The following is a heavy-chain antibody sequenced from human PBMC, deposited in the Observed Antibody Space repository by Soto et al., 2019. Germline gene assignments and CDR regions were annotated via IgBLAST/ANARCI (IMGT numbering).Heavy chain of an antibody. CDR1: GFTFSSYS. CDR3: ARGPLDATFPVLALWDV. V-gene: IGHV3-21*01. CDR2: ISSSSSYI. D-gene: IGHD2-15*01. J-gene: IGHJ6*01. Sequence: EVQLVESGGGLVKPGGSLRLSCAASGFTFSSYSMNWVRQAPGKGLEWVSSISSSSSYIYYADSVKGRFTISRDNAKNSLYLQKNGLRAEDTAVYYCARGPLDATFPVLALWDVCGEGTTVVVSS.